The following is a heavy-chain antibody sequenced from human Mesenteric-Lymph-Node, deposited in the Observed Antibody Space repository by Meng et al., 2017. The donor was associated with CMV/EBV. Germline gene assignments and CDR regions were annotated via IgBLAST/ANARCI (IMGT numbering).Heavy chain of an antibody. D-gene: IGHD2-21*01. Sequence: SGYPFTSYVIQWVRQAPGQRLEWMGWINAGNDDTRFSVRFQDRVTFSKDTSASTAYMELSSLRSEDTAVYYCARDRPRAHNYGGFDLWGQGTLVTVSS. CDR3: ARDRPRAHNYGGFDL. CDR2: INAGNDDT. CDR1: GYPFTSYV. J-gene: IGHJ4*02. V-gene: IGHV1-3*01.